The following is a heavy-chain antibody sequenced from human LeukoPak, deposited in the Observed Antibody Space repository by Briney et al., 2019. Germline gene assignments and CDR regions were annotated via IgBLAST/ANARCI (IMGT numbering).Heavy chain of an antibody. CDR3: ARPNYDFWSGYPNWFDP. V-gene: IGHV1-2*02. CDR1: VYTFTGYY. J-gene: IGHJ5*02. Sequence: ASVKVSCKASVYTFTGYYMHGVRQAPGQGLEWTGWINPNSGGTNYAQKFQGRVTMTRDTSISTAYMELSRLRSDDTAVYYCARPNYDFWSGYPNWFDPWGQGTLVTVSS. D-gene: IGHD3-3*01. CDR2: INPNSGGT.